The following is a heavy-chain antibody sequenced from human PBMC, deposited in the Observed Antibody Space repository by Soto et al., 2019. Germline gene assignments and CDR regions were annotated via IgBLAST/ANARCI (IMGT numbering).Heavy chain of an antibody. D-gene: IGHD2-15*01. J-gene: IGHJ6*02. CDR2: IYYSGST. CDR1: GGSVSSGSYY. V-gene: IGHV4-61*01. Sequence: SETLSLTCTVSGGSVSSGSYYWGWIRQPPGKGLEWIGYIYYSGSTNYNPSLKSRVTISVDTSKNQFSLKLSSVTAADTAVYYCARVRYCSGGSCSSQGYGMDVWGQGTTVTVSS. CDR3: ARVRYCSGGSCSSQGYGMDV.